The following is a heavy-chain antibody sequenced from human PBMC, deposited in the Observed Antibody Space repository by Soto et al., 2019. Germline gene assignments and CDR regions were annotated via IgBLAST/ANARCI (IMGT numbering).Heavy chain of an antibody. CDR1: GGSIYSDTYS. V-gene: IGHV4-30-2*01. CDR3: ARGGDCVTSSCRRQNWFDP. Sequence: QLQLQESGSGLVKPSQTLSLTCAVSGGSIYSDTYSWSWIRQPPGKGLEWIGYIYHTGTTYSNPSLKSRVTISIDRSKNQFSLTLSSVTAADTAVYFCARGGDCVTSSCRRQNWFDPWGQGTLVTVSS. J-gene: IGHJ5*02. CDR2: IYHTGTT. D-gene: IGHD2-2*03.